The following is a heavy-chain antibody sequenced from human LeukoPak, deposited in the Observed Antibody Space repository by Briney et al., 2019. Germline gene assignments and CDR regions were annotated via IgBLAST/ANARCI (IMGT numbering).Heavy chain of an antibody. CDR1: GFTFGSYA. CDR2: ISGSGGST. CDR3: AKVDYYGSGSYIFDY. Sequence: GGSLRLSCAASGFTFGSYAMSWVRRAPGKGLEWVSAISGSGGSTYYADSVKGRFTISRDNSKSRPYLQMNSLRAEDTAVYYCAKVDYYGSGSYIFDYWGQGTLVTVSS. J-gene: IGHJ4*02. D-gene: IGHD3-10*01. V-gene: IGHV3-23*01.